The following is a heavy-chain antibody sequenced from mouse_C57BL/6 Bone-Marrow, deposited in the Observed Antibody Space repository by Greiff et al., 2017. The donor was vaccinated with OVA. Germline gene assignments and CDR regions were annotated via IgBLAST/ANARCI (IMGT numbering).Heavy chain of an antibody. Sequence: EVKLMESGEGLVKPGGSLQLSCAASGFTFSSYAMSWVRQTPEKRLEWVAYISSGGDYIYYADTVKGRFTISRDNARNTLYLQMSSLKSEDTAMYYGTRDIFYYAMDYWGQGTSVTVSS. V-gene: IGHV5-9-1*02. J-gene: IGHJ4*01. CDR2: ISSGGDYI. CDR1: GFTFSSYA. CDR3: TRDIFYYAMDY.